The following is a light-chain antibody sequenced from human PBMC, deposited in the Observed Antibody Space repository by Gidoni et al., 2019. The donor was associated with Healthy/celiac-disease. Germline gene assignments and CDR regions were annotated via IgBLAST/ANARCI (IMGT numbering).Light chain of an antibody. Sequence: EIVLTQSPATLSVSPGERAPLSSRASQSVSSNLTWYQQKPGQAPRLLIYGASTRATGIPARVSGSGSGTEFTLTISSLQSEDFAVYYCQQYNNWPPMYTFXQXTKLEIK. CDR1: QSVSSN. J-gene: IGKJ2*01. CDR3: QQYNNWPPMYT. CDR2: GAS. V-gene: IGKV3D-15*01.